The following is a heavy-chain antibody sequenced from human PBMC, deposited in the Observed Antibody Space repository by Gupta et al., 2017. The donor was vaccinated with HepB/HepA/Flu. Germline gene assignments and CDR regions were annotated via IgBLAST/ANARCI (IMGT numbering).Heavy chain of an antibody. CDR2: INHSGST. D-gene: IGHD3-10*01. CDR1: GGSFSGYY. CDR3: ARGRVYFSSGSFGFSYDHYYGMDV. V-gene: IGHV4-34*01. Sequence: QVQLQQWGAGLLKSSDTLSLTCAVDGGSFSGYYWSWIGQPPGKGLEWIGEINHSGSTNYNPSLKSRVTISVDTSKNQLSLRLISVTAADTAVYYCARGRVYFSSGSFGFSYDHYYGMDVWGQGTKGTVSS. J-gene: IGHJ6*02.